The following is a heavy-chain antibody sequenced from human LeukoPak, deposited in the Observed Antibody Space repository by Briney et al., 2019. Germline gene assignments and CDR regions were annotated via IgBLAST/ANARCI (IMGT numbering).Heavy chain of an antibody. V-gene: IGHV4-34*01. CDR2: INHSGST. CDR3: ANSDGSGWYYPPIIDY. CDR1: GGSFSGYY. Sequence: SETLSLTYAVYGGSFSGYYWSWIRQPPGKGLEWIGEINHSGSTNYNPSLKSRVTISVDTSKNQFSLKLSSVTAEDTAVYYCANSDGSGWYYPPIIDYWGQGTLVTVSS. J-gene: IGHJ4*02. D-gene: IGHD6-19*01.